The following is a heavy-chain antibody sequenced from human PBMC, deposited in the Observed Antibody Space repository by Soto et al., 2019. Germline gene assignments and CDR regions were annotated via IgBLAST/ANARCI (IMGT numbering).Heavy chain of an antibody. D-gene: IGHD3-3*01. CDR3: AHSFPSGVVIKNDAFDI. J-gene: IGHJ3*02. CDR2: IYWNDDK. Sequence: QITLKESGPTLVKPTQTLTLTCTFSGFSLSTSGVGVGWIRQPPGKALEWLALIYWNDDKRYSPSLKSRLTITKDNSKNQVVLTMTNMDPVDTATYYCAHSFPSGVVIKNDAFDIWGQGTMVTVSS. V-gene: IGHV2-5*01. CDR1: GFSLSTSGVG.